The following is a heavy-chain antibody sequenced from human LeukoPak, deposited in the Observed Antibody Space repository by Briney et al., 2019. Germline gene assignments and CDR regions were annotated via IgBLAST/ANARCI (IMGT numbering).Heavy chain of an antibody. D-gene: IGHD1-26*01. Sequence: ASVKVSCKASGYTFTSYYMHWVRQAPGQGLEWMGIINPSGGSTSYAQKFQGRVTMTRDMSTSTVYMELSSLRSEDTAIYYCARDNSVGDNAWWFDPWGQGTLVTVSS. V-gene: IGHV1-46*01. CDR1: GYTFTSYY. J-gene: IGHJ5*02. CDR2: INPSGGST. CDR3: ARDNSVGDNAWWFDP.